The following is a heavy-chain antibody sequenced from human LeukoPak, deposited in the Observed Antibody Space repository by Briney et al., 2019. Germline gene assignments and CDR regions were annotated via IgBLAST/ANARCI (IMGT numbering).Heavy chain of an antibody. J-gene: IGHJ4*02. D-gene: IGHD3-3*01. CDR3: ARSHSPRHSIKIFGVVKSSRGYFFDY. Sequence: GGSLRLSCAASGFTFSSYGMHWVRQAPGKGLEWVAVISYDGSNKYYADSVKGRFTISRDNSKNTLYLQMNSLRAEDTAVYYCARSHSPRHSIKIFGVVKSSRGYFFDYWGQGILVTVSS. CDR1: GFTFSSYG. V-gene: IGHV3-30*03. CDR2: ISYDGSNK.